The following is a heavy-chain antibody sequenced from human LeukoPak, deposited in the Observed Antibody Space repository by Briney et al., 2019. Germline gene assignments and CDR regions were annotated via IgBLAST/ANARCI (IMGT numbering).Heavy chain of an antibody. V-gene: IGHV4-30-4*02. Sequence: SDTLSLTCAVYGGSFSGYYWNWIRQPPGKGLEWIGHIYYSGSTYYNPPLKSRVTISVDTSKNQFSLKLSSVTAADTAVYFCARETGLYYFDYWGQGTLVTVSS. CDR3: ARETGLYYFDY. CDR1: GGSFSGYY. J-gene: IGHJ4*02. D-gene: IGHD1-14*01. CDR2: IYYSGST.